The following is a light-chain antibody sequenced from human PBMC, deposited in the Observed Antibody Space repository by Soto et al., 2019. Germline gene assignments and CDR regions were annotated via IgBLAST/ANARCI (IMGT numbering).Light chain of an antibody. CDR1: SSDVGGYNY. V-gene: IGLV2-11*01. CDR3: CSYAGSPYV. J-gene: IGLJ1*01. CDR2: DVS. Sequence: QSVLTQPRSVSGSPGQSVTISCTGTSSDVGGYNYVSWYQQHPGKAPKPMIYDVSKRPSGVPDRFSGSKSGNTASLTISGLQAEDEADYYCCSYAGSPYVFGTGTKVTVL.